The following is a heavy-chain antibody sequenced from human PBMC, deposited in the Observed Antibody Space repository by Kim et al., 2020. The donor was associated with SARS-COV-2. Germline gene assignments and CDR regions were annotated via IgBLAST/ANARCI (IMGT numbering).Heavy chain of an antibody. D-gene: IGHD6-19*01. CDR3: ASISVAGKIDY. Sequence: STSYADAVKGRFTISRDNAKNTLYLQMNSLRAEDTAVYYCASISVAGKIDYWGQGTLVTVSS. V-gene: IGHV3-74*01. CDR2: ST. J-gene: IGHJ4*02.